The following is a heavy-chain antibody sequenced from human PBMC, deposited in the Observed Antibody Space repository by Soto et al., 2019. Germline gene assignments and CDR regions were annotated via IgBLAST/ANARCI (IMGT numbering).Heavy chain of an antibody. CDR1: GGSISSGGYS. D-gene: IGHD2-21*02. Sequence: PSETLALTCAVSGGSISSGGYSWSWIRQPPGKGLEWIGYIYHSGSTYYNPSLKSRVTISVDRSKNQFSLKLSSVTAADTAVYYCARVSHPPGGDPTLDYWGQGTLVTVSS. V-gene: IGHV4-30-2*01. J-gene: IGHJ4*02. CDR2: IYHSGST. CDR3: ARVSHPPGGDPTLDY.